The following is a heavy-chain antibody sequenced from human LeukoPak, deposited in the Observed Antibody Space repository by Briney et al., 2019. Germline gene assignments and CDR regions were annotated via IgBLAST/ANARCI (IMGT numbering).Heavy chain of an antibody. Sequence: GGSLRLSCAASGFTFDDYAMHWVRQAPGKGLEWVSGISWNSGSIGYADSVKGRFTISRDNAKNSLYLQMNSLRAEDTALYYCAKGIGTYDRRDDAFDIWGQGTMVTVSS. CDR2: ISWNSGSI. CDR3: AKGIGTYDRRDDAFDI. V-gene: IGHV3-9*01. CDR1: GFTFDDYA. D-gene: IGHD2-8*01. J-gene: IGHJ3*02.